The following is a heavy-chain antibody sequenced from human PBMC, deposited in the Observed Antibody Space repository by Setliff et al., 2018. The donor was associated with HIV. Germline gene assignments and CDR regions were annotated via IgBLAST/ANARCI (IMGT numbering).Heavy chain of an antibody. J-gene: IGHJ6*02. CDR2: INAGNGNT. V-gene: IGHV1-3*01. Sequence: ASVKVSCKASGYTFTSYAMHWVRQAPGQRLEWMGWINAGNGNTKYSQKFQGRVTITTDESTSTAYMELSSLRSEDTAVYYCARTVGVAAHLGYYGMDVWGQGTTVTVSS. CDR1: GYTFTSYA. D-gene: IGHD6-6*01. CDR3: ARTVGVAAHLGYYGMDV.